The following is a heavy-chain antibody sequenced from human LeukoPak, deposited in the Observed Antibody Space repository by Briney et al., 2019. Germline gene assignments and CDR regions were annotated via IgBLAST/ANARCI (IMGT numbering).Heavy chain of an antibody. CDR3: ARGKYSSGWYGYQGNYYYYYMDV. Sequence: GGSLRLSCAASGFTFDDYGMSWVRQAPGKGLEWVSGINWNGGSTGYADSVKGRFTISRDSAKNSLYLQMNSLRAEDTALYYCARGKYSSGWYGYQGNYYYYYMDVWGKGTTVTVSS. V-gene: IGHV3-20*04. D-gene: IGHD6-19*01. CDR1: GFTFDDYG. CDR2: INWNGGST. J-gene: IGHJ6*03.